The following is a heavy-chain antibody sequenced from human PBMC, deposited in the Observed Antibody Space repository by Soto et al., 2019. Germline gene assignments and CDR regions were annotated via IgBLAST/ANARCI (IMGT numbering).Heavy chain of an antibody. Sequence: PSETLSLTCAVSGGSIISTKWWSWVRQSPGKGLEWIGEIYHSGTANYNPSLISRVTISVDKSKNQFSLRLTSVTATDTAVYYCASELGYCSGDKCFDYWGQGTLVTVSS. CDR3: ASELGYCSGDKCFDY. J-gene: IGHJ4*02. CDR1: GGSIISTKW. D-gene: IGHD2-15*01. V-gene: IGHV4-4*02. CDR2: IYHSGTA.